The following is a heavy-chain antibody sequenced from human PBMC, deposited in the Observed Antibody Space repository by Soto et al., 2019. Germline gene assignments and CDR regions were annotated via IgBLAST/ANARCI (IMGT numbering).Heavy chain of an antibody. CDR2: INAYNGYT. J-gene: IGHJ5*02. D-gene: IGHD6-19*01. Sequence: GASVKVSCKASGYTFTNYGISWVRQTPGQGLEWMGWINAYNGYTNYAQNLQGRVTMTTDTSTSTAYMELRSLRSADTAVYYCAREMNSGWGGGFDPWGQGTLVTVSS. V-gene: IGHV1-18*01. CDR3: AREMNSGWGGGFDP. CDR1: GYTFTNYG.